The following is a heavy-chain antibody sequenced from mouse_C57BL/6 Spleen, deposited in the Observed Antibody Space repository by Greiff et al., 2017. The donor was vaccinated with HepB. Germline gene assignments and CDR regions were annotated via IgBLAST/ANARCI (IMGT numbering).Heavy chain of an antibody. V-gene: IGHV3-1*01. CDR3: ARGGDRGFDY. CDR1: GYSITSGYD. Sequence: EVQLQESGPGMVKPSQSLSLTCTVTGYSITSGYDWHWIRHFPGNKLEWMGYISYSGSTNYNPSLKSRISITHDTSKNHFFLKLNSGTTEDTATYYCARGGDRGFDYWGQGTTLTVSS. CDR2: ISYSGST. J-gene: IGHJ2*01. D-gene: IGHD3-3*01.